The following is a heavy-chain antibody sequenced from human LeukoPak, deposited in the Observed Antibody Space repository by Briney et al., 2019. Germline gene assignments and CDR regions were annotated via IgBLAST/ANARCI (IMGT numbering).Heavy chain of an antibody. Sequence: ASVKVSCKASGYTFTGYYMHWVRQAPGQGLEWMGWINPDNGGTNYAQKFQGRVTMTRDMSISTAYMELSRLRSEDTAVYYCATGDSGSYQSEYFQHWGQGTLVTVSS. D-gene: IGHD1-26*01. CDR1: GYTFTGYY. CDR2: INPDNGGT. V-gene: IGHV1-2*02. J-gene: IGHJ1*01. CDR3: ATGDSGSYQSEYFQH.